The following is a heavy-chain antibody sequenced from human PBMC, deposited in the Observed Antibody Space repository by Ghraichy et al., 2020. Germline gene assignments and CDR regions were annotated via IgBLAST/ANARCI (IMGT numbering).Heavy chain of an antibody. D-gene: IGHD5-24*01. J-gene: IGHJ4*02. Sequence: GGSLRLSCSASGFNFSSNWMSWVRQAPGKGLEWVANIRQDGSSKYYVESARGRFTISRDNAKSSLYLQMNSLRADDTGVYYCAGAADGYQWGRGTLVTVSS. V-gene: IGHV3-7*04. CDR2: IRQDGSSK. CDR3: AGAADGYQ. CDR1: GFNFSSNW.